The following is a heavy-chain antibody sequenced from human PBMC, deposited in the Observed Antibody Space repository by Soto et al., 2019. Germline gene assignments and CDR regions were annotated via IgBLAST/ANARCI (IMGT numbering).Heavy chain of an antibody. CDR2: IYYGGST. D-gene: IGHD6-13*01. CDR1: GCSISIYY. V-gene: IGHV4-59*01. J-gene: IGHJ5*02. CDR3: ARYRPLYSRPPGWFDP. Sequence: KASETLSLTCTVSGCSISIYYWSWIRQPPGKGLEWIGYIYYGGSTNYNPSLKSRVTISVDTSKNQFSLKLSSVTAADTAVYYCARYRPLYSRPPGWFDPWGQGTLVTVSS.